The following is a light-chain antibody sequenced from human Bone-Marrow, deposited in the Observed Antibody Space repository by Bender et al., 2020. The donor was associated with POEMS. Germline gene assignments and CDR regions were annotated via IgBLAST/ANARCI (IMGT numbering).Light chain of an antibody. V-gene: IGLV2-14*01. Sequence: QSALTQPASVSGSPGQSIAISCTGSSSDIGAYNYVSWYQQHPGKAPKLLIYDATTRPSGVAYRFSGSKSGNTASLTISGLQAEDEADYYCGSYTTSNSFVFGTGTRVTVL. CDR1: SSDIGAYNY. J-gene: IGLJ1*01. CDR2: DAT. CDR3: GSYTTSNSFV.